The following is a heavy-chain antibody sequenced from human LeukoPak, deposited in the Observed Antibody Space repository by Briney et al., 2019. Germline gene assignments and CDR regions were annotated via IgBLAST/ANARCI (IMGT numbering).Heavy chain of an antibody. CDR1: GFTFSNAW. CDR3: TTPRGIPN. Sequence: GGSLRLSCATSGFTFSNAWMNWVRQAPGKGLEWVGRIRSNSDGGTTDYAAPVKGRFTISRDESENMIYLEMNSLKIEDTAVYYCTTPRGIPNWGQGTLVTVSS. CDR2: IRSNSDGGTT. V-gene: IGHV3-15*07. D-gene: IGHD2-21*01. J-gene: IGHJ4*02.